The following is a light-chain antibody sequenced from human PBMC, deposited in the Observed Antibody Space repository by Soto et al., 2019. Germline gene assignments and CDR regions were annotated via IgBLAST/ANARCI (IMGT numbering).Light chain of an antibody. V-gene: IGKV1-5*01. CDR3: QQYNTYPWT. CDR1: QSISSW. Sequence: DIQMTQSPSTLSASVGDRVTITCRASQSISSWLAWYQQKPGKAPKLLIYDASNLESGAPSRFSGSGSGTEFTLTISSLQPDDFATYYCQQYNTYPWTFGQGTKVEIK. CDR2: DAS. J-gene: IGKJ1*01.